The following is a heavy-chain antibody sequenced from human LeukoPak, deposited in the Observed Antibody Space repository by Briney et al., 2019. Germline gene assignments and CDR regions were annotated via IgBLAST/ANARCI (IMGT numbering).Heavy chain of an antibody. CDR1: GGTFSSYA. V-gene: IGHV7-4-1*02. CDR2: INTNTGNP. J-gene: IGHJ3*02. Sequence: GASVKVSCKASGGTFSSYAISWVRQAPGQGLEWMGWINTNTGNPTYAQGFTGRFVFSLDTSVSTAYLQISSLKAEDTAVYYCARALAYGSGSLDAFDIWGQGTMVTVSS. D-gene: IGHD3-10*01. CDR3: ARALAYGSGSLDAFDI.